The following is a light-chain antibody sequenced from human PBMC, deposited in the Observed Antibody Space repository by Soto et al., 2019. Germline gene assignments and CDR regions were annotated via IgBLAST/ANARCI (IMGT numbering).Light chain of an antibody. CDR3: SSYTSSSTPWV. J-gene: IGLJ3*02. CDR2: EVS. V-gene: IGLV2-14*01. CDR1: SSDVGGYNY. Sequence: QSALTQPASVSGSPGQLITISCTGTSSDVGGYNYVSWYRQHPGKAPKLMIYEVSNRPSGVSNRFSGSKSGNTASLTISGLQAEDEADYYCSSYTSSSTPWVFGGGTKLTVL.